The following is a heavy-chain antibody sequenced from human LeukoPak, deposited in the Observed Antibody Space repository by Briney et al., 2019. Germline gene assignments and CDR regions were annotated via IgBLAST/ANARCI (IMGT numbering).Heavy chain of an antibody. Sequence: GGSLRLSCAASGFTFSSYAMHWVRQAPGKGLEWVAAISYDGSNKYYADSVKGRFTISRDNSKNTLYLRMNSLRAEDTAVYYCARDSSGWYCDYWGQGTLVTVSS. CDR1: GFTFSSYA. CDR3: ARDSSGWYCDY. D-gene: IGHD6-19*01. V-gene: IGHV3-30-3*01. CDR2: ISYDGSNK. J-gene: IGHJ4*02.